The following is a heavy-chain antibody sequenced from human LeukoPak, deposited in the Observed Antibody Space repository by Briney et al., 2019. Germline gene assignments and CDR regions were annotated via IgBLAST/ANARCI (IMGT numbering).Heavy chain of an antibody. Sequence: SETLSLTCAVYGGSFSGYYWSWIRQPPGKGLEWIGDINHTGSTNYNPSLKSRVTISVDTSKNQFSLKLSSVTAADTAVYYCARAEYMNWFDPWGQGTLVTVSS. CDR2: INHTGST. D-gene: IGHD6-6*01. CDR3: ARAEYMNWFDP. CDR1: GGSFSGYY. V-gene: IGHV4-34*01. J-gene: IGHJ5*02.